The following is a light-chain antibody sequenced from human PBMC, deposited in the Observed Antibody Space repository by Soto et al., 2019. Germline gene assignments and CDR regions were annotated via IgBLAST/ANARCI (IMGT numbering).Light chain of an antibody. CDR3: QQYNSYSGT. CDR1: QSISAW. Sequence: DIQMTQSPSTLSASVGDRVTITCRASQSISAWLAWYQQKPGKAPKLLIYDASNLESGVPSRFSGSGSGTEFTLTISSPQADDFASYYCQQYNSYSGTFGQGTKVEIK. CDR2: DAS. J-gene: IGKJ1*01. V-gene: IGKV1-5*01.